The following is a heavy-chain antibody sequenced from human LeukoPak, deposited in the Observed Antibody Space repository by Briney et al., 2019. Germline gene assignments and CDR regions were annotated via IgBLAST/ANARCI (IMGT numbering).Heavy chain of an antibody. V-gene: IGHV4-34*01. Sequence: PSETLSLTCAVYGGSFSGYYWSWIRQPPGKGLEWIGEINHSGSTNYNPSLKSRVTISVDTSKNQFSLKLSSVTAADTAVYYCARVVAANLKVLWFDPWGQGTLSPSPQ. CDR1: GGSFSGYY. CDR2: INHSGST. CDR3: ARVVAANLKVLWFDP. J-gene: IGHJ5*02. D-gene: IGHD2-15*01.